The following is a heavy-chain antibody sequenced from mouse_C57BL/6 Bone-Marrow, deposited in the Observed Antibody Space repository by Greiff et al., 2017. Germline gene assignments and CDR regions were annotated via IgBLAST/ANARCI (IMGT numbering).Heavy chain of an antibody. V-gene: IGHV1-82*01. Sequence: VQLQQSGPELVKPGASVKISCKASGYAFSSSWMNWVKQRPGKGLEWIGRIYPGDGDTNYNGKFKGKATLTADKSSSTAYMQLSSLTSEDSAVYFCARTPITTVDVWGTGTTVTVSS. CDR3: ARTPITTVDV. D-gene: IGHD1-1*01. CDR1: GYAFSSSW. CDR2: IYPGDGDT. J-gene: IGHJ1*03.